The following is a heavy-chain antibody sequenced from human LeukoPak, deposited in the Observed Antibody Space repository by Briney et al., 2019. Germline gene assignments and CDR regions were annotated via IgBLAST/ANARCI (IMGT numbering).Heavy chain of an antibody. CDR2: IKQDGSEK. Sequence: PGGSLRLSCAASGFTLSNFRMSWVRQAPGKGLEWVANIKQDGSEKYYADSVKGRFTISRDNAKNSLYLQMNSLRAEDTAVYYCATHTSGWKGYFDYWGQGTLVTVSS. D-gene: IGHD6-19*01. CDR3: ATHTSGWKGYFDY. V-gene: IGHV3-7*05. J-gene: IGHJ4*02. CDR1: GFTLSNFR.